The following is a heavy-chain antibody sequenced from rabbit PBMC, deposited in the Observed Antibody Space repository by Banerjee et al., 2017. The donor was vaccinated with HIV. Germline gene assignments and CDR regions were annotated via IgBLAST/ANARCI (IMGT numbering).Heavy chain of an antibody. V-gene: IGHV1S40*01. Sequence: QSLEESGGDLVKPGGTLTLTCTASGSSFSSSCWICWVRQAPGKGLEWIACRYVGVSGSTYFPSWAKGRFTISKTSSTTVTLQMTSLTAADTATYFCARDGGDVGYAYATYYFNLWGQGTLVTVS. CDR3: ARDGGDVGYAYATYYFNL. J-gene: IGHJ4*01. CDR2: RYVGVSGST. CDR1: GSSFSSSCW. D-gene: IGHD6-1*01.